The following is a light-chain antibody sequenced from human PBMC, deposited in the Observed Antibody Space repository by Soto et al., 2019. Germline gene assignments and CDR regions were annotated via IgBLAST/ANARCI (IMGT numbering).Light chain of an antibody. CDR2: AAS. J-gene: IGKJ2*01. V-gene: IGKV1D-12*01. CDR3: QQANSFPYT. Sequence: DIQMTQSPSSVSASVGDRVTIACRASQGLSSWLAWYQQKPGKAPKLLIYAASNLQSEVPSRFSGSGSATDFTLTITSLQPEDCANYYCQQANSFPYTFGQGTKLEIK. CDR1: QGLSSW.